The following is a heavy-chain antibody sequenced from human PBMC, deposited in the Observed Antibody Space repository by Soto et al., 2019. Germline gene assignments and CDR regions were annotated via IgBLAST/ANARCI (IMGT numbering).Heavy chain of an antibody. CDR2: ITRNSDI. V-gene: IGHV3-21*01. J-gene: IGHJ6*02. CDR1: GFTFSSYS. CDR3: AREETAWPLAYGLDV. Sequence: PGGSLRLSCAASGFTFSSYSMHWVRQAPGKGLEWVSAITRNSDIYYADSVKGRFTISRQNAQNSVSLQMDSLRDEDTAVYYCAREETAWPLAYGLDVWVQGTTVTVSS. D-gene: IGHD2-21*02.